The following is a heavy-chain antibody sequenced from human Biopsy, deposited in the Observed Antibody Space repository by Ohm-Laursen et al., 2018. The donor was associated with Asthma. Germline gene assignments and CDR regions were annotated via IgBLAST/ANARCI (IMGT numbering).Heavy chain of an antibody. Sequence: SLRLSCAAFGFTVSTNGMSRVRQAPGKGLEWVAVISYDGSSIYYADSVKGRFTISRDNSKNTLSLQMNSLTAEDTAVYYCAREGVAGTHIEDWGQGTLVTVSS. J-gene: IGHJ4*02. CDR3: AREGVAGTHIED. D-gene: IGHD6-19*01. V-gene: IGHV3-30*03. CDR1: GFTVSTNG. CDR2: ISYDGSSI.